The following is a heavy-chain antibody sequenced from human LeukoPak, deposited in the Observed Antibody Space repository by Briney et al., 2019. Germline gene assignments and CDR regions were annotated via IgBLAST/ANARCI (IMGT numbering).Heavy chain of an antibody. CDR2: INWNGGST. Sequence: GGSLRLSCAASGFTFADYGMSWVRQAPGKGLEWVSGINWNGGSTGYADSVKGRFTISRDNAKNSLYLQMNSLRAEETALYYCARSQTWIQLWFFDYWGQGTLVTVSS. V-gene: IGHV3-20*04. D-gene: IGHD5-18*01. CDR1: GFTFADYG. CDR3: ARSQTWIQLWFFDY. J-gene: IGHJ4*02.